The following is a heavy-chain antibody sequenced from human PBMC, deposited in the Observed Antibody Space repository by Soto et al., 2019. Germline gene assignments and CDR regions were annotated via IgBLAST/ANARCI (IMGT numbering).Heavy chain of an antibody. CDR2: IKTKVESYAT. CDR3: TRRHCRSRGCSSDFDF. CDR1: GFTLSGFD. Sequence: EVQLVESGGGLVQPGGYLKLSCAASGFTLSGFDVHWVRQAAGEGLEWVGRIKTKVESYATAYAASVKGRFSLSRDDSKNTAYLEMNSLKTEDTAVYYCTRRHCRSRGCSSDFDFWGQGSLVAVSS. D-gene: IGHD2-15*01. V-gene: IGHV3-73*01. J-gene: IGHJ4*02.